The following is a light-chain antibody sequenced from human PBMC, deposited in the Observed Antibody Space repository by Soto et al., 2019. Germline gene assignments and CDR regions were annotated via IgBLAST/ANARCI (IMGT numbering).Light chain of an antibody. CDR2: EAS. CDR3: QHYNSYSGT. V-gene: IGKV1-5*01. Sequence: DIQMTQSPSTLSASVGDRVIITCRAGQNIRYWLAWYQQKPGKAPKLLMYEASSLESGVPSRFSGSRSETEFPLTISNLQPDDFATYYCQHYNSYSGTFGQGLKVEI. CDR1: QNIRYW. J-gene: IGKJ1*01.